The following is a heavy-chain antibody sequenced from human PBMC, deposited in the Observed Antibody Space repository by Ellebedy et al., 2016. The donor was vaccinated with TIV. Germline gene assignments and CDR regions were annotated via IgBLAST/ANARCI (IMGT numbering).Heavy chain of an antibody. CDR1: GLTFSRYD. J-gene: IGHJ4*02. Sequence: GESLKISCAASGLTFSRYDMNWVRQAPGKGLEWVSYISSRSTTTNYADSVKGRFTISRDNAKNSLYLQMNSLRGEDTAVCYCAVRPLAPNYFDSWGRGTLVTVSS. CDR2: ISSRSTTT. V-gene: IGHV3-48*04. CDR3: AVRPLAPNYFDS. D-gene: IGHD2-15*01.